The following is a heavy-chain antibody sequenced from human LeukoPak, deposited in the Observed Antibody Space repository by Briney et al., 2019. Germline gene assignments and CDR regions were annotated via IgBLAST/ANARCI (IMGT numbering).Heavy chain of an antibody. CDR3: ARLGAVAGNVFDY. D-gene: IGHD6-19*01. CDR2: INHSGST. CDR1: GGSFSGYY. J-gene: IGHJ4*02. Sequence: SETLSLTCAVYGGSFSGYYWSWIRQPPGKGLEWIGEINHSGSTYYNPSLKSRVTISVDTSKNQFSLKLSSVTAADTAVYYCARLGAVAGNVFDYWGQGTLVTVSS. V-gene: IGHV4-34*01.